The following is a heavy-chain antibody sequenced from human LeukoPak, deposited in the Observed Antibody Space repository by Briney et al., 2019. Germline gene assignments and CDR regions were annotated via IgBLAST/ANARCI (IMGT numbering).Heavy chain of an antibody. CDR1: GFTFSSYG. CDR2: ISYDGSNK. V-gene: IGHV3-30*18. CDR3: AKDRLDIVVVPAAMAKAAFDI. Sequence: GGSLRLSCAASGFTFSSYGMHWVRQAPGKGLEWVAVISYDGSNKYYADSVKGRFTISRDNSKNTLYLQMNSLRAEDTAVYYCAKDRLDIVVVPAAMAKAAFDIWGQGTMVTVSS. D-gene: IGHD2-2*03. J-gene: IGHJ3*02.